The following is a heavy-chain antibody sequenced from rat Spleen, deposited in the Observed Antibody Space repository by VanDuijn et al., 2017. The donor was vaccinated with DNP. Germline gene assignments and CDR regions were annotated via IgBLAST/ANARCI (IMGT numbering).Heavy chain of an antibody. CDR3: TKDLQWYAMDA. Sequence: EVQLVESGGGLVQPGRSLKLSCAASGFTFSDHDMAWVRQAPAKGLEWVASISYDGSSTYYRDSVKGRFTISRDNAKSTLYLQMDSLRSEDTATYYCTKDLQWYAMDAWGQGTSVTVSA. D-gene: IGHD1-1*01. CDR1: GFTFSDHD. CDR2: ISYDGSST. V-gene: IGHV5-20*01. J-gene: IGHJ4*01.